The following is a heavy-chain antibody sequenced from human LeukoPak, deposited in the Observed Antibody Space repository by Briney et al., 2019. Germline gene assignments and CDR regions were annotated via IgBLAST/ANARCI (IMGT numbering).Heavy chain of an antibody. Sequence: SETLSLTCAVYGGSFSGYYWSWIRQPPGKGLEWIGEINHSGSTNYNPSLKSRVTISVDTSKNQFSLKLSSVTAADTAVYYCARERRYYYDSSGYYHPRYYFDYWGQGTLVTVSS. CDR2: INHSGST. V-gene: IGHV4-34*01. D-gene: IGHD3-22*01. J-gene: IGHJ4*02. CDR1: GGSFSGYY. CDR3: ARERRYYYDSSGYYHPRYYFDY.